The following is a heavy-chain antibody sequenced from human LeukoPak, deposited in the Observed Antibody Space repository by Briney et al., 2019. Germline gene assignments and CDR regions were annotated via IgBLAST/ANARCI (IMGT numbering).Heavy chain of an antibody. CDR1: GFTFSSYA. V-gene: IGHV1-69*06. CDR2: IIPIFGTA. CDR3: ARAGWYKGYYFDY. D-gene: IGHD6-19*01. J-gene: IGHJ4*02. Sequence: GGSLRLSCAASGFTFSSYAISWVRQAPGQGLEWMGGIIPIFGTANYAQKFQGRVTITADKSTSTAYMELSSLRSEDTAVYYCARAGWYKGYYFDYWGQGTLVTVSS.